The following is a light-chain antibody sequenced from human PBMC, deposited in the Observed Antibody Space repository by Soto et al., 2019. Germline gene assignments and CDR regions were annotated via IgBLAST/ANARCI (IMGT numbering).Light chain of an antibody. J-gene: IGKJ4*01. Sequence: EIVLTQSTDILSLSPGERATLSCSTSEPIRNTFVAWYQQKPGQAPRLLIYGASSRAIGIPGRFSGSGSGTDFTLTIDRLEPEDFALYYCQQYADSPLTFGGGTKVDIK. CDR3: QQYADSPLT. CDR1: EPIRNTF. CDR2: GAS. V-gene: IGKV3-20*01.